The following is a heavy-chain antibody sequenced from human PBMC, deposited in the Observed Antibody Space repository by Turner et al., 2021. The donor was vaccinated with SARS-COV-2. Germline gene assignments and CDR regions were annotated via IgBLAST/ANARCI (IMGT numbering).Heavy chain of an antibody. J-gene: IGHJ4*02. CDR1: GFALSSSW. CDR2: INDAGSEE. CDR3: ARSSFRMYFAH. Sequence: EVQLVESGGGLVQPGGSGRLYCAASGFALSSSWMNWVRQAPGKVLEWVATINDAGSEEYYVGSVKGRFIISRDNAKISMYLQMNSLRAEYTAVYYCARSSFRMYFAHWGQGTLVTVSS. V-gene: IGHV3-7*01. D-gene: IGHD2-2*01.